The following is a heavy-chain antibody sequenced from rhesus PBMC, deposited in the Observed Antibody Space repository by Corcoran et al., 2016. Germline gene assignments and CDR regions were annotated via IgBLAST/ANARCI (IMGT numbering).Heavy chain of an antibody. CDR1: GFTFSDYY. D-gene: IGHD6-31*01. CDR2: ISSGGGST. CDR3: AGWYSSGLGY. V-gene: IGHV3-59*01. J-gene: IGHJ4*01. Sequence: EMQLVESGGGLAKPGGSLRLSCAASGFTFSDYYMHWVRQASGKGLEWVSRISSGGGSTWYADSVKGRFTIARENAKNTLYLQMNSLRSEDTAVYYCAGWYSSGLGYWGQGVLVTVSS.